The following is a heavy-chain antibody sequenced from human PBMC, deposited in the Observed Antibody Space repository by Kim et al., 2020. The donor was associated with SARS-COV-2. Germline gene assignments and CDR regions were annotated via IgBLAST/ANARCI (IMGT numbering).Heavy chain of an antibody. J-gene: IGHJ6*02. CDR3: ARWGRIAAGDTHHYGMDV. CDR1: GLTISGIR. D-gene: IGHD6-13*01. Sequence: GGSLRLSCAASGLTISGIRMNWVRQAPGKGMEWVSYITSSSDTLNHADSVKGRFTISRDNDKNSLYLQMNSLRDEDTAVYYCARWGRIAAGDTHHYGMDVWGQGTTVTVSS. CDR2: ITSSSDTL. V-gene: IGHV3-48*02.